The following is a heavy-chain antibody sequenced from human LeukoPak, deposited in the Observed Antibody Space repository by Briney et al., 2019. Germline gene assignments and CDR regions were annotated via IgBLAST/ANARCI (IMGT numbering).Heavy chain of an antibody. V-gene: IGHV3-23*01. D-gene: IGHD2-21*02. CDR2: IRGSGDLT. CDR3: AKAPRHCGGDCFSLLDY. Sequence: GGSLRLSCAASGFTFSSYSMVWVRQAPGEGLKWVSLIRGSGDLTYYADSVKGRFTISRDNSKNTLYLQMDSLRAEDTALYYCAKAPRHCGGDCFSLLDYWGQGTLVTVSS. J-gene: IGHJ4*02. CDR1: GFTFSSYS.